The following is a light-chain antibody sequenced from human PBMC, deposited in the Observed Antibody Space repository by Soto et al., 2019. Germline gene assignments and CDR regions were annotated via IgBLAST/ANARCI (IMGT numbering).Light chain of an antibody. J-gene: IGKJ5*01. V-gene: IGKV3-11*01. CDR1: QSIRNY. Sequence: IVLTQSPATLSLSQGQRATLSCRASQSIRNYLAWHQQKPGQAPRLLIYGASNRATGTPARFSGRGSVTDFTLTIRSLDTEDSAVYYCQHRNSWPPGAPFGQVTRLEIK. CDR2: GAS. CDR3: QHRNSWPPGAP.